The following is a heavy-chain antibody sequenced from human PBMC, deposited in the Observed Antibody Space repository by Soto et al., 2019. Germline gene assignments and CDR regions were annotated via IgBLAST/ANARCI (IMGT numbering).Heavy chain of an antibody. CDR1: AGSISDNFW. CDR2: MYRSGNI. J-gene: IGHJ4*02. Sequence: QVQLQESGPGLVKSSGTLTLTCSVSAGSISDNFWWSWVRQAPGKGLEWIGEMYRSGNIGYNPSLKSRITISLDTSKSQFSLILTSVTAADTAVYYCARGMGAADYWGQGTLVTISS. D-gene: IGHD3-16*01. CDR3: ARGMGAADY. V-gene: IGHV4-4*02.